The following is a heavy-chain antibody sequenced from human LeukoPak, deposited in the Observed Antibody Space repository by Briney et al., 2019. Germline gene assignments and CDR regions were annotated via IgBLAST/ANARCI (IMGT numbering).Heavy chain of an antibody. D-gene: IGHD5-12*01. V-gene: IGHV3-53*05. J-gene: IGHJ4*02. Sequence: GGSLRLSCAASGLIVSSNYMTWVRQAPGKGLEWVSVIYSGGSIYYADSVKGRFTISRDNSKNTVYLQMDSLRPEDTAIYYCAKDSYGGYNDFGIDSWGQGTLVSVSS. CDR1: GLIVSSNY. CDR2: IYSGGSI. CDR3: AKDSYGGYNDFGIDS.